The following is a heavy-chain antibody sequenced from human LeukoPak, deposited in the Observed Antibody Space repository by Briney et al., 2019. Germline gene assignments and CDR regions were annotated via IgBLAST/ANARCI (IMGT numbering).Heavy chain of an antibody. Sequence: PGGSLRHSCAASGFTFSSYAMHWVRQAPGKGLEWVAVISYDGSNKYYADSVKGRFTISSDNSKNTLCLQMNSLRAEDTAVYYCARGQGDRLMGYYYGMDVWGQGTTVTVSS. CDR3: ARGQGDRLMGYYYGMDV. CDR1: GFTFSSYA. D-gene: IGHD2-21*01. CDR2: ISYDGSNK. V-gene: IGHV3-30-3*01. J-gene: IGHJ6*02.